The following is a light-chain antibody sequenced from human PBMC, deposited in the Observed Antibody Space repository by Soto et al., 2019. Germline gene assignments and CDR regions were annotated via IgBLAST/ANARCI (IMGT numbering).Light chain of an antibody. CDR1: SSDVGGNDH. CDR3: SSYTNKDTLL. J-gene: IGLJ3*02. V-gene: IGLV2-14*03. CDR2: DVT. Sequence: QSALTQPASVSGSPGQSITISCTGTSSDVGGNDHVSWYQQHPGKAPKLIIYDVTVWPSGISPRFSGSKSDNTASLAVSGLQPEDEADYYCSSYTNKDTLLFGGGTKLTVL.